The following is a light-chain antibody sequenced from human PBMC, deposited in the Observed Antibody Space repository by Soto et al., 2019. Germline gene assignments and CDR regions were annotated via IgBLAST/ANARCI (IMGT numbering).Light chain of an antibody. CDR1: QSLVYSDGNTY. CDR2: RVS. Sequence: DVVMTQSPLSLSVTLGQPASISCRSSQSLVYSDGNTYLHWFQQRPGQSPRRLISRVSQRDSGVPDRFSGSGSGTDFTLEISRVEAEDVGVYYCMQGTHWPPWTFGQGTKVDI. V-gene: IGKV2-30*01. CDR3: MQGTHWPPWT. J-gene: IGKJ1*01.